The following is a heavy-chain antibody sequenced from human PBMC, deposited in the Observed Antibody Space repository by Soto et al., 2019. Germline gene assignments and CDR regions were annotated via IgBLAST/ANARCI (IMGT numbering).Heavy chain of an antibody. D-gene: IGHD6-19*01. CDR1: GFSFSNYW. Sequence: EVQLVESGGGLVQPGGSLRLSCAASGFSFSNYWMTWVRQAPGKGLEWVANIKHDGSEKYYVDSVKGRFTLSRDNAKNSLYLQMNSLRAEDTAVYYCARERRSSGWSSYVMDVWGQGTTVTVSS. CDR3: ARERRSSGWSSYVMDV. CDR2: IKHDGSEK. V-gene: IGHV3-7*01. J-gene: IGHJ6*02.